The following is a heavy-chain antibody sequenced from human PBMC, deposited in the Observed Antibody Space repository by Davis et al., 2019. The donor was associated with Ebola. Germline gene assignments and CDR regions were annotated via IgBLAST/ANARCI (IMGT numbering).Heavy chain of an antibody. CDR3: AKSLTTVTRLRYYYGMDV. D-gene: IGHD4-11*01. CDR1: GFTFSSYS. CDR2: ISSSGSTI. Sequence: GESLKISCAASGFTFSSYSMNWVRQAPGKGLEWVSYISSSGSTIYYADSVKGRFTISRDNAKNSLYLQMNSLRAEDTALYYCAKSLTTVTRLRYYYGMDVWGQGTTVTVSS. V-gene: IGHV3-48*04. J-gene: IGHJ6*02.